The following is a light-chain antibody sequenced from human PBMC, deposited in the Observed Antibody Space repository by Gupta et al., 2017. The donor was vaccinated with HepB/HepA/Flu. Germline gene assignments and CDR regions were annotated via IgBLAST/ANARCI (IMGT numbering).Light chain of an antibody. V-gene: IGKV1-39*01. CDR2: GAS. CDR3: QKRSMAFRT. Sequence: IQMTQSPSSLSASVWDTITITCRASQSVGTYLNWYQQKLGQAPTLLLHGASSLHSGVPSRCRGSGSGTDVTLTITNLQANDAAGDFCQKRSMAFRTFGQGTKVEMK. J-gene: IGKJ1*01. CDR1: QSVGTY.